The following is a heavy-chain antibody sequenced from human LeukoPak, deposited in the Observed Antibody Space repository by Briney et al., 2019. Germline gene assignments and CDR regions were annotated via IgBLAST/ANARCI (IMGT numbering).Heavy chain of an antibody. V-gene: IGHV3-7*01. Sequence: PGGSLRLSCAASGFTFSSYWMSWVRQAPGKGLEWVASIKQDGSEKYYVDSVKGRFTISRDNAKNSLYLQMNSLRAEDTAVYYCATGITGTKRVGYFDYWGQGTLVTVSS. CDR2: IKQDGSEK. J-gene: IGHJ4*02. CDR3: ATGITGTKRVGYFDY. D-gene: IGHD1-20*01. CDR1: GFTFSSYW.